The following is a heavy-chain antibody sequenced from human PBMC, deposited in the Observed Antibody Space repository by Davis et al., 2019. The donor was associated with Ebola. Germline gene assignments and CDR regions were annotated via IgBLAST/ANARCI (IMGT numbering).Heavy chain of an antibody. D-gene: IGHD6-19*01. CDR3: ATSSGWYVY. CDR2: ISYDGSNK. CDR1: GFTFSSYG. J-gene: IGHJ4*02. Sequence: GESLKISCAASGFTFSSYGMHWVRQAPGKGLEWVAVISYDGSNKYYADSVKGRFTIYRDNAKNSLYLQMNSLRAEDTAVYYCATSSGWYVYWGQGTLVTVSS. V-gene: IGHV3-30*03.